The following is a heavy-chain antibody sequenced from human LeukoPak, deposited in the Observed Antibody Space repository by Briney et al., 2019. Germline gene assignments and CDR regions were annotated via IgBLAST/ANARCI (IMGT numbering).Heavy chain of an antibody. Sequence: KTGGSLRLSCAASGFTFSDYYMSWIRQAPGKGLEFLSYISTRGTTIYYIDSVKGRFTISRDNAMTSLFLQMNSLRAEDTAVYYCVRLAPPIRFVDFGDYWGQGTLVTVSS. V-gene: IGHV3-11*01. D-gene: IGHD3-16*01. CDR1: GFTFSDYY. CDR2: ISTRGTTI. CDR3: VRLAPPIRFVDFGDY. J-gene: IGHJ4*02.